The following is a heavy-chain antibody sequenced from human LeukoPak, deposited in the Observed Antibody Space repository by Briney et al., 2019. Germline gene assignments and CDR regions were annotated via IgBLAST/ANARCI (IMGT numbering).Heavy chain of an antibody. V-gene: IGHV3-11*01. J-gene: IGHJ5*02. CDR3: ARALAAAGTFWFDP. Sequence: GSLRLSCAASGFTFSDYYMSWIRQAPGKGLEWVSYISSSGSTIYYADSVKGRFTISRDNAKNSLYLQMNSLRAEDTAVYYCARALAAAGTFWFDPWGQGTPVTVSS. CDR1: GFTFSDYY. D-gene: IGHD6-13*01. CDR2: ISSSGSTI.